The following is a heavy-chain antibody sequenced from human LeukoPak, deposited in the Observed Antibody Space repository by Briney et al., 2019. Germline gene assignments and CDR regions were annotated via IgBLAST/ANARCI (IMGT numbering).Heavy chain of an antibody. Sequence: PGGSLRLSCTASGFTFGDYAMSWFRQAPGKGLEWVGFIRSKAYGGTTEYAASVKGRFTISRDDSKSIAYLQMNSLKTEDTAVYYCASHRYCSSTSCSPAPFDYWGQGTLVTVSS. J-gene: IGHJ4*02. CDR2: IRSKAYGGTT. D-gene: IGHD2-2*01. CDR1: GFTFGDYA. V-gene: IGHV3-49*03. CDR3: ASHRYCSSTSCSPAPFDY.